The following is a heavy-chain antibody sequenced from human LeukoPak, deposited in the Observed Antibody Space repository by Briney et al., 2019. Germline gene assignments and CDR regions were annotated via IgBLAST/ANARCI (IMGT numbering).Heavy chain of an antibody. V-gene: IGHV1-69*04. J-gene: IGHJ4*02. D-gene: IGHD3-3*01. CDR3: ARAVHGGFLYYFDY. CDR2: IIPILGIA. CDR1: GGTFSSYV. Sequence: GASVKVSCKVSGGTFSSYVISWVRQAPGQGLEWMGRIIPILGIANYAQKFQGRVTITADKSTSTAYMELSSLRSEDTAVYYCARAVHGGFLYYFDYWGQGTLVTVSS.